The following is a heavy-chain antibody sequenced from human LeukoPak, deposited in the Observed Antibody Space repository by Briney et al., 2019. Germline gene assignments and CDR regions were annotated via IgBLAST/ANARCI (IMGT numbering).Heavy chain of an antibody. Sequence: SETLSLTCAVYGGSFSGYYWSWIRQPPGKGLEWIGEINHSGSTNYNPSLKSRVTISVDTSKNQFSLKLSSVTAADTAVYYCARAKLGYCSSTSCYVGDAFDIWGQGTMVTVSS. CDR2: INHSGST. CDR3: ARAKLGYCSSTSCYVGDAFDI. V-gene: IGHV4-34*01. CDR1: GGSFSGYY. D-gene: IGHD2-2*01. J-gene: IGHJ3*02.